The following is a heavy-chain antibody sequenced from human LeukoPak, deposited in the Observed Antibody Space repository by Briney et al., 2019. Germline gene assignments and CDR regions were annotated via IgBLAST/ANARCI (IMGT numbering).Heavy chain of an antibody. CDR3: AKDHLSYYGSGSYSRNLYYYYMDV. D-gene: IGHD3-10*01. Sequence: GGSLRLSCAASGFTFSSYGMHWVRQAPGKGLEWVAFIRYDGSNKYYADSVKGRFTISRDNPKNTLYLQMNSLRAEDTAVYYCAKDHLSYYGSGSYSRNLYYYYMDVWGKGTTVTISS. CDR1: GFTFSSYG. CDR2: IRYDGSNK. J-gene: IGHJ6*03. V-gene: IGHV3-30*02.